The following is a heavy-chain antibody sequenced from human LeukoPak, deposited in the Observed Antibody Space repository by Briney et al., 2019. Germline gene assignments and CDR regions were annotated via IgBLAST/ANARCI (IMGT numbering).Heavy chain of an antibody. D-gene: IGHD5-18*01. CDR2: SSSRRSDL. CDR1: GFTFSACS. V-gene: IGHV3-21*01. J-gene: IGHJ4*02. Sequence: GGSLRLSCAASGFTFSACSMNWVRQAPGKGLEWVSSSSSRRSDLYYADSVKGRFTISRDNAKRSLYLQMNSLRAEDTAVYYCARGDETAILDYWGQGTLVTVSS. CDR3: ARGDETAILDY.